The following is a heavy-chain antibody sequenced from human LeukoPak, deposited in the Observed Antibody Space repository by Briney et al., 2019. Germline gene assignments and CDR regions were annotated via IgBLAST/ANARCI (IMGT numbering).Heavy chain of an antibody. CDR1: GGSISSYY. Sequence: TSETLSLTCTVSGGSISSYYWSWIRQPPGKGLEWIGYIYYSGSTNYNPPLKSRVTISGGTSKNQFSLKLSSVTAADTAVYYCARVLAGYYYGMDVWGQGTTVTVSS. CDR3: ARVLAGYYYGMDV. V-gene: IGHV4-59*01. D-gene: IGHD2-21*01. CDR2: IYYSGST. J-gene: IGHJ6*02.